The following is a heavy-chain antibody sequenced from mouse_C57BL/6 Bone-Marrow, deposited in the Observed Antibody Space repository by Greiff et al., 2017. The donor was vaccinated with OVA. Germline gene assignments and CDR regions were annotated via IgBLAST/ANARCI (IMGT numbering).Heavy chain of an antibody. CDR3: ARETYYSNLDY. CDR2: IYPGDGDT. CDR1: GYAFSSYW. D-gene: IGHD2-5*01. J-gene: IGHJ2*01. Sequence: QVQLQQSGAELVKPGASVKISCKASGYAFSSYWMNWVKQRPGKGLEWIGQIYPGDGDTNYNGKFKGKATLTADKSSSTAYMQLSSLTSEDSAVYFCARETYYSNLDYWGQGTTLTVSS. V-gene: IGHV1-80*01.